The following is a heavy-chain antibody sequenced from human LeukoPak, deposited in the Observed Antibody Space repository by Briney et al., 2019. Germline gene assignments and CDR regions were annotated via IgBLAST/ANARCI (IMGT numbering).Heavy chain of an antibody. CDR2: IIPIFGTA. CDR1: GGTFSSYA. Sequence: GASVKVSCKASGGTFSSYAISWVRQAPGQGLEWMGGIIPIFGTANYAQKFQGRVTITADESTSTAYMELSSLRSEDTAVYYCANIADCSGTSCYGDAFDYWGQGTLVTVSS. J-gene: IGHJ4*02. V-gene: IGHV1-69*01. CDR3: ANIADCSGTSCYGDAFDY. D-gene: IGHD2-2*01.